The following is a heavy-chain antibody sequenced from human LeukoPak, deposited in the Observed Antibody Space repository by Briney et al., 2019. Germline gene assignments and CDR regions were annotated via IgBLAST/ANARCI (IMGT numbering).Heavy chain of an antibody. Sequence: ASVTVSCTASGYTFTSSGISWVRQAPGQGLEWMGWISVHNGKTNYAQNLRGRVTMTTDTSTSTAYMELRSLRSDDTAVYYCARDYDYNIDYWGQGMLVTVSS. J-gene: IGHJ4*02. CDR2: ISVHNGKT. D-gene: IGHD4-11*01. V-gene: IGHV1-18*01. CDR3: ARDYDYNIDY. CDR1: GYTFTSSG.